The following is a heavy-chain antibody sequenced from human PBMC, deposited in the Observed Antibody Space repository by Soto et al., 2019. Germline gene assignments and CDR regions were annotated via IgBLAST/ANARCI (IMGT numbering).Heavy chain of an antibody. D-gene: IGHD2-15*01. V-gene: IGHV1-2*02. CDR2: INPNSGGT. J-gene: IGHJ6*02. CDR3: ARALRPDIGVVVAGPFDYYYGLDV. CDR1: GYTFTGYY. Sequence: SVKVSCKASGYTFTGYYMHWVRQAPGQGLEWMGWINPNSGGTNYAQKFQGRVTVTRDTSISTAYMELSRLRSDDTAVYYCARALRPDIGVVVAGPFDYYYGLDVWGQGTTVTVSS.